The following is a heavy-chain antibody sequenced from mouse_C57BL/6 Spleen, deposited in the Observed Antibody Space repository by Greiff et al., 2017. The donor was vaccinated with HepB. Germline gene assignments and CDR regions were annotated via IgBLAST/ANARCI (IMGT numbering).Heavy chain of an antibody. V-gene: IGHV5-17*01. CDR1: GFTFSDYG. J-gene: IGHJ4*01. D-gene: IGHD2-13*01. CDR3: ARGYKGDYYAMDY. Sequence: EVQRVEPGGGFVKPGGSLKLSCAASGFTFSDYGMHWVRQAPEQGLEWVAYISSGSSTIYYADTLKGRFTISRDNAKNTLFLQMTSLRSEDADMYYCARGYKGDYYAMDYWGQGTSVTVSS. CDR2: ISSGSSTI.